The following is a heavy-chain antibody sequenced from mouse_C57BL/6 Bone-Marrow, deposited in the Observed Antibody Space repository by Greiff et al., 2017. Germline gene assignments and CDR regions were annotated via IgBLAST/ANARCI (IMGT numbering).Heavy chain of an antibody. Sequence: VQLQQSGPELVKPGASVKISCKVSGYAFSSSWMNWVKQRPGKGPELIGRIYPGDGDNNYNGNFKGKATLTADKSSSTAYMQLSRLTYDDSAVYFSARWVVGAERNAMDYWGQGTSVTVSS. D-gene: IGHD1-1*02. CDR1: GYAFSSSW. CDR3: ARWVVGAERNAMDY. CDR2: IYPGDGDN. V-gene: IGHV1-82*01. J-gene: IGHJ4*01.